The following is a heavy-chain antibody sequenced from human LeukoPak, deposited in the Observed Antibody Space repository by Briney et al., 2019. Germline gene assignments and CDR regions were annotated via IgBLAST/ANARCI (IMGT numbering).Heavy chain of an antibody. J-gene: IGHJ4*02. Sequence: SVKVSCTASGGTFSSYAISWVRQAPGQGLEWMGGIIPIFGTANYAQKFQGRVTITADESTSTAYMELSSLRSEDTAVYYCASIIAAAGTFPDYWGQGTLVTVSS. CDR1: GGTFSSYA. CDR2: IIPIFGTA. D-gene: IGHD6-13*01. V-gene: IGHV1-69*13. CDR3: ASIIAAAGTFPDY.